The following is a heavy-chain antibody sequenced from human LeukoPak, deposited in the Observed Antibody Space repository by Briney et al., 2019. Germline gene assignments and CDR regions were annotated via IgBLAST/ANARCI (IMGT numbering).Heavy chain of an antibody. D-gene: IGHD3-9*01. CDR1: GYPFTSYY. J-gene: IGHJ4*02. CDR3: ARDERNYDILTGYYDY. CDR2: INPNSGGT. V-gene: IGHV1-2*02. Sequence: ASVKVSCKTSGYPFTSYYLNWVRQAPGQGLEWMGRINPNSGGTDSGQKFQGRVTMTRDTSISTAYMELSSLRSEDTAVYYCARDERNYDILTGYYDYWGQGTLVTVSS.